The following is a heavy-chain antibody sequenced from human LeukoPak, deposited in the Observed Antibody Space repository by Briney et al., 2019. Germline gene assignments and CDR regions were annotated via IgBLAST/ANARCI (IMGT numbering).Heavy chain of an antibody. D-gene: IGHD6-6*01. CDR2: IIPILGIA. CDR3: ARAGQLSTGAYFDY. V-gene: IGHV1-69*02. Sequence: SVRVSCKASGGTFRTYTFSWVRQAPAQGLEWMGRIIPILGIATYAQKYQGRVTITADKSTNTAYMDLSSLRSEDTAVYYCARAGQLSTGAYFDYWGQGTLVTVSS. J-gene: IGHJ4*02. CDR1: GGTFRTYT.